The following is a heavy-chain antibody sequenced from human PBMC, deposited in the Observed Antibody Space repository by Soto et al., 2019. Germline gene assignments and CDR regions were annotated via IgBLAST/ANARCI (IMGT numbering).Heavy chain of an antibody. Sequence: EVKLLQSGGGAGQPGGSLRLPCAAAGFTFRNYAMNWVRQAPGKGLELVSSISSNGGSAYYADSVKGRFTISRDNSKNTLYLQMNSLRADDTAVYYCARGYCSAVGCYVHYYYGSDVWGQGTTVTVSS. CDR3: ARGYCSAVGCYVHYYYGSDV. J-gene: IGHJ6*02. CDR2: ISSNGGSA. CDR1: GFTFRNYA. D-gene: IGHD2-15*01. V-gene: IGHV3-23*01.